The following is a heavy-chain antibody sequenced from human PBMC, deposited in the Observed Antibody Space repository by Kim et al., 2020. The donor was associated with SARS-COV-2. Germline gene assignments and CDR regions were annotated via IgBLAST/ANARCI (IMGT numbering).Heavy chain of an antibody. V-gene: IGHV1-69*13. CDR3: ARPDSSSWGFDY. CDR1: GGTFSSYA. Sequence: LVKVSCKASGGTFSSYAISWVRQAPGQGLEWMGGIIPIFGTANYAQKFQGRVTITADESTSTAYMELSSLRSEDTAVYYCARPDSSSWGFDYWGQGTLVTVSS. D-gene: IGHD6-13*01. J-gene: IGHJ4*02. CDR2: IIPIFGTA.